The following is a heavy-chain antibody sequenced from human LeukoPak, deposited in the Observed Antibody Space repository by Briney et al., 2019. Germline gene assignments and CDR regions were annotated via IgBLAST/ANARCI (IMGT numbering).Heavy chain of an antibody. CDR2: IGYDGRNK. CDR3: AKDNAYYYADY. V-gene: IGHV3-30*02. CDR1: GFTFSSYG. Sequence: GGSLRLSCAASGFTFSSYGIHWVRQAPGKGLEWVTFIGYDGRNKYYADSVKGRFTISRDNSKNTLYLQMNSPRAEDTAVYYCAKDNAYYYADYWGQGTLVTVSS. J-gene: IGHJ4*02. D-gene: IGHD3-10*01.